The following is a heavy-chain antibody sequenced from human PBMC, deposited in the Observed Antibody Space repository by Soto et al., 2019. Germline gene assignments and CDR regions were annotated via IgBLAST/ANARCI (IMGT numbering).Heavy chain of an antibody. CDR1: GYTFTGYY. J-gene: IGHJ6*02. V-gene: IGHV1-2*04. CDR2: INPNSGGT. Sequence: ASVKVSCKASGYTFTGYYMHRVRQAPGQGLEWMGWINPNSGGTNYAQKFQGWVTMTRDTSISTAYMELSRLRSDDTAVYYCARGPPVAIFGVVTSYGMDVWGQGTTVTVSS. D-gene: IGHD3-3*01. CDR3: ARGPPVAIFGVVTSYGMDV.